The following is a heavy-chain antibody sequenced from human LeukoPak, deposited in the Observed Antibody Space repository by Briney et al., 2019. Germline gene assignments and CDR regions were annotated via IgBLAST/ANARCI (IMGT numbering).Heavy chain of an antibody. J-gene: IGHJ3*02. Sequence: ASVKVSCKASGYTFTSYGIHWMRQAPGQRLEWMGWINAGNGNTKYSQKFQGRVTITRDTSASTAYMELSSLRSEDTAVYYCARDFAAAGSGAFDIWGQGTMVTVSS. CDR1: GYTFTSYG. D-gene: IGHD6-13*01. V-gene: IGHV1-3*01. CDR3: ARDFAAAGSGAFDI. CDR2: INAGNGNT.